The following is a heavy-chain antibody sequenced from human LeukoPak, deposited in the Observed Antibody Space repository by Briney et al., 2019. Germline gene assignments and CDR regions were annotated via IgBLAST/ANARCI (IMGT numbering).Heavy chain of an antibody. CDR3: ARQRYCSSTSCSGTLGMDV. D-gene: IGHD2-2*01. CDR2: MNPNSGNT. CDR1: GYTFTSYD. V-gene: IGHV1-8*01. J-gene: IGHJ6*02. Sequence: ASVKVSCKASGYTFTSYDINWVRQATGQGLEWMGWMNPNSGNTGYAQKFKGRVTMTRNTSISTAYIELSSLKSKDTLVYYCARQRYCSSTSCSGTLGMDVWGQGTTVTVSS.